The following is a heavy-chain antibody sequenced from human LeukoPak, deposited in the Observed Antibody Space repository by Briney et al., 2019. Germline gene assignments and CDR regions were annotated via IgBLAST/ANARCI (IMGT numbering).Heavy chain of an antibody. Sequence: PSETLSLTCTVSGASISNFYWSWIRQPAGKGLEWIGRIYTDGSPRYNPSLKSRITMSIDTSKNQFSLKLTSVTAADTAVYYCARDRPPGSETYRLDCWGQGTLVTVSS. D-gene: IGHD3-10*01. CDR3: ARDRPPGSETYRLDC. J-gene: IGHJ4*02. CDR2: IYTDGSP. CDR1: GASISNFY. V-gene: IGHV4-4*07.